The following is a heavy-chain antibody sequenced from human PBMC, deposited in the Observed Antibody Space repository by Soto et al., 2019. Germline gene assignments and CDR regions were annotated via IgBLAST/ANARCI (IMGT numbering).Heavy chain of an antibody. CDR3: ARGSHYDFWSGYLYYYYYMDV. CDR1: DGYISSYY. J-gene: IGHJ6*03. CDR2: IYYSGST. Sequence: PSETLSLTCTVSDGYISSYYLSWIRQHPGKGLEWIGYIYYSGSTNYNPSLKSRVTISVDTSKNQFSLKLSSVTAADTAVYYCARGSHYDFWSGYLYYYYYMDVWGKGTTVTVSS. V-gene: IGHV4-59*01. D-gene: IGHD3-3*01.